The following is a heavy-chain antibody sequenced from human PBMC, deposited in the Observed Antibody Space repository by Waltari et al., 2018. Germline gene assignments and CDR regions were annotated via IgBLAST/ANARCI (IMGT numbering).Heavy chain of an antibody. CDR3: ATYIGASLGTAAFDV. Sequence: QLQLQESGPGLVKPSETLSHTCSVSVVSITTNRHYWGWIRQPPGQGLEWLGTISYNGATYSSPSLRSRVTIFRNTSKNQLSRKLGSVTAADTAFYYCATYIGASLGTAAFDVWGQGTMVTVSS. CDR1: VVSITTNRHY. D-gene: IGHD5-12*01. J-gene: IGHJ3*01. V-gene: IGHV4-39*01. CDR2: ISYNGAT.